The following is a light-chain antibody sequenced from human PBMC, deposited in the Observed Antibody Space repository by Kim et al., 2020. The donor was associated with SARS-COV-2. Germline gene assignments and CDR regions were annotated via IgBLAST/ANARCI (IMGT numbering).Light chain of an antibody. J-gene: IGLJ2*01. CDR1: SSNIVAGYD. Sequence: QRVTLSCIGTSSNIVAGYDVHWYQHLPGTAPKLLIYGNNKRPSGVPDRFSGSKSGTSASLAITGLQPEDEADYYCQSFDTSLSGVFGGGTQLTVL. CDR2: GNN. CDR3: QSFDTSLSGV. V-gene: IGLV1-40*01.